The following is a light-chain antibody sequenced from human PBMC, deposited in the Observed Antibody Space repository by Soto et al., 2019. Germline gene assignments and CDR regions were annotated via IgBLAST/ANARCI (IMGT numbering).Light chain of an antibody. CDR1: QSVSSSY. CDR3: QHHGRTPPT. V-gene: IGKV3-20*01. J-gene: IGKJ1*01. CDR2: ATS. Sequence: EIVLTQSPGTLSLSPCERATLSCSATQSVSSSYLAWYQQKPGQAPRLFIYATSSRATGIPDRFSGSGSGTDFTLTISRLEPEDSAVYYCQHHGRTPPTFGQGTKVDIK.